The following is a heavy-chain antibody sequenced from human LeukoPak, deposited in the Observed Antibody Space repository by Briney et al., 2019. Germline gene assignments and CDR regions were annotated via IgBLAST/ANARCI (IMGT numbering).Heavy chain of an antibody. CDR2: IYYSGST. D-gene: IGHD3-9*01. J-gene: IGHJ4*02. CDR1: GDSISSRSYY. CDR3: ARQSHFFDWLSYFDY. V-gene: IGHV4-39*01. Sequence: SETLSLTCTVSGDSISSRSYYWGWIRQPPGKGLEWIGTIYYSGSTYYNPSLKSRVSISVDASNNQFSLRLSSVTAADTAVYYCARQSHFFDWLSYFDYWGQGTLVTVSS.